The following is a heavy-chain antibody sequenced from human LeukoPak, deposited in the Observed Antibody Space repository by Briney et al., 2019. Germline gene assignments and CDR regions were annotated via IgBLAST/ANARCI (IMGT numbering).Heavy chain of an antibody. CDR3: ARHRGNTWFDP. Sequence: SETLSLTCAVSGGSINSGGYSWSWIRQSPGKGLEWIGDIYYSGSTKYNSSLKSRVTISVDTSNNHFSLNLSSVTAADTAVYYYARHRGNTWFDPWGQGTLVTVSS. CDR1: GGSINSGGYS. V-gene: IGHV4-61*03. CDR2: IYYSGST. J-gene: IGHJ5*02.